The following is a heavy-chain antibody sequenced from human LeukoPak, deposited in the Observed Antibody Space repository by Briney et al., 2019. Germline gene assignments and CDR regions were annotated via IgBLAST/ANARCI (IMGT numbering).Heavy chain of an antibody. CDR2: IGSSSSYI. CDR1: GFTFSSYS. D-gene: IGHD5-12*01. CDR3: ARNSGYEL. V-gene: IGHV3-21*01. J-gene: IGHJ4*02. Sequence: GGSLRLSCAASGFTFSSYSMNWVRQAPGKGLEWVSSIGSSSSYIYYADSVKGRFTISRDNAKNSLYLQMNSLRAEDTAVYYCARNSGYELWGQGTLVTVSS.